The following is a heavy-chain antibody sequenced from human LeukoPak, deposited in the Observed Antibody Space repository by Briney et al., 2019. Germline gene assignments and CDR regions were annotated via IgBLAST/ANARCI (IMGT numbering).Heavy chain of an antibody. D-gene: IGHD5-18*01. J-gene: IGHJ4*02. Sequence: PGGSLRLSCAASGFIFSRYWMSWVRQAPGKGLEWVAVISYDGSNKYYAGSVKGRFTISRDNSKNTLYLQMNSLRAEDTAVYYCAREKDTAMDYWGQGTLVTVSS. CDR2: ISYDGSNK. CDR3: AREKDTAMDY. CDR1: GFIFSRYW. V-gene: IGHV3-30*03.